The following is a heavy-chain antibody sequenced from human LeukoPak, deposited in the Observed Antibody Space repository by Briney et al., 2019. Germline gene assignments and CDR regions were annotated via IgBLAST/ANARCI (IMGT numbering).Heavy chain of an antibody. CDR1: GFTFSDYG. CDR3: ARGWKLSID. V-gene: IGHV3-30*03. CDR2: ISYDGSSK. D-gene: IGHD4-23*01. Sequence: PGGSLRLSCAASGFTFSDYGMHWVRQAPGKGLEWVTIISYDGSSKYYADSVKGRFTISRGNSKNTLYLQMNSLRAEDTAVYYCARGWKLSIDWGQGTLVTVSS. J-gene: IGHJ4*02.